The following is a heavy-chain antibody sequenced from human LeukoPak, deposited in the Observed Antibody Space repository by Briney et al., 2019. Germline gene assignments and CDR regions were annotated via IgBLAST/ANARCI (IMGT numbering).Heavy chain of an antibody. CDR2: IYRGGST. D-gene: IGHD3-3*01. Sequence: PGGSLRLSCAASRFTVSSKYMSWVRQAPGKGLEWVSVIYRGGSTYYADSVKGRFTISRDNSKNTLYLQMNSLRAEDTAVYYCARGKVLRFMWGMDVWGQGTTVTVSS. CDR3: ARGKVLRFMWGMDV. CDR1: RFTVSSKY. V-gene: IGHV3-66*02. J-gene: IGHJ6*02.